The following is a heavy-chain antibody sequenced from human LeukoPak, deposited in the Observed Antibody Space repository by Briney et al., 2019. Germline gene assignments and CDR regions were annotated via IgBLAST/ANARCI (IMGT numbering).Heavy chain of an antibody. V-gene: IGHV1-8*03. J-gene: IGHJ4*02. CDR1: GYTFTSYD. Sequence: ASVKVSCKASGYTFTSYDINWVRQATGQGLEWMGWMNPNSGNTGYAQKFQGRVTITRNTSISTAYMELSSLRSEDTAVYYCASSSGWPLTYALDWGQGTLVTVSS. CDR2: MNPNSGNT. CDR3: ASSSGWPLTYALD. D-gene: IGHD6-19*01.